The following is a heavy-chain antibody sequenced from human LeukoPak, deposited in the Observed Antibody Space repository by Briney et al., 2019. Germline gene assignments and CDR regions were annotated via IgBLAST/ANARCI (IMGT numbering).Heavy chain of an antibody. CDR1: GFTFSSYW. D-gene: IGHD3-10*01. CDR3: ARGSSLWFGDR. J-gene: IGHJ4*02. CDR2: IKQDGSEK. Sequence: GGSLRLSCAATGFTFSSYWMTWVRQAPGKGLEWVANIKQDGSEKYYVDSVKGRFTISRDNAKNLLYLQTNSVRAEDTAMYFCARGSSLWFGDRWGQGTLVTVSS. V-gene: IGHV3-7*03.